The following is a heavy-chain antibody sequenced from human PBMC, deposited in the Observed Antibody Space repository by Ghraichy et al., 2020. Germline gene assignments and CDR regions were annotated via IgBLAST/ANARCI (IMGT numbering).Heavy chain of an antibody. J-gene: IGHJ4*02. D-gene: IGHD3-22*01. CDR3: ARVTYDSSGEYDY. CDR1: GGTFSSYA. V-gene: IGHV1-69*13. Sequence: SVKVSCKASGGTFSSYAISWVRQAPGQGLEWMGGIIPIFGTANYAQKFQGRVTITADESTSTAYMELSSLRSEDTAVYYCARVTYDSSGEYDYWGQGTLVTVSS. CDR2: IIPIFGTA.